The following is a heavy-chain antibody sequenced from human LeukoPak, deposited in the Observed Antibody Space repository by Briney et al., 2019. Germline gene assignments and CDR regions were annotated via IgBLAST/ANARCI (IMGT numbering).Heavy chain of an antibody. J-gene: IGHJ3*02. CDR3: ARDGPIFDAFDI. D-gene: IGHD3-3*01. CDR2: ISSNSRTI. V-gene: IGHV3-48*01. Sequence: GGSLRLSCAASGFTFSTYSMNWVRQAPGKGLKWVSYISSNSRTIYYADSVKGRFTISRDNAKNSLYLQMNSLRAEDTAVNYWARDGPIFDAFDIWGQGTVVTVSS. CDR1: GFTFSTYS.